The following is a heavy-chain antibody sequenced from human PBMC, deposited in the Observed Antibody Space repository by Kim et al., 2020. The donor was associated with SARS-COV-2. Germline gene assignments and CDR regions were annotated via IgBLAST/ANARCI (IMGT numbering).Heavy chain of an antibody. J-gene: IGHJ5*02. D-gene: IGHD2-2*01. V-gene: IGHV1-69*13. CDR1: GGTFSSYA. Sequence: SVKVSCKASGGTFSSYAISWVRQAPGQGLEWMGGIIPIFGTANYAQKFQGRVTITADESTSTAYMELSSLRSEDTAVYYCARVVGYCSSTSCRRGWFDPWGQGTLVTVSS. CDR3: ARVVGYCSSTSCRRGWFDP. CDR2: IIPIFGTA.